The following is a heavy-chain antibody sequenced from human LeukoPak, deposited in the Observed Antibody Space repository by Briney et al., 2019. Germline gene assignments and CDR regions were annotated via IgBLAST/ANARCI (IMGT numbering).Heavy chain of an antibody. D-gene: IGHD3-10*01. J-gene: IGHJ4*02. CDR3: ARDYRGYFYGSGNH. Sequence: ASVKVSCKASGYTFTSYDINWVRQATGQGLEWMGWMNPNSGNTGYAQKLQGRVTMTTDTSTSTAYMELRSLRSDDTAVYYCARDYRGYFYGSGNHWGQGTLVTVSS. CDR1: GYTFTSYD. V-gene: IGHV1-8*01. CDR2: MNPNSGNT.